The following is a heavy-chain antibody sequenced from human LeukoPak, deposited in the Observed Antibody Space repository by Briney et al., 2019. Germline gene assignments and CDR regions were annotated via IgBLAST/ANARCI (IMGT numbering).Heavy chain of an antibody. V-gene: IGHV3-48*03. CDR2: IRSNGATI. CDR1: GFTFSSYE. D-gene: IGHD2-2*01. J-gene: IGHJ4*02. Sequence: GGSLRLSCAASGFTFSSYEMNWVRQAPGKGLQWVSDIRSNGATIYSADSVKGRFTISRDNAKNSLYLQMNSLRAEDTAVYYCARKYCSTTSCLFDNWGQGTLVTVS. CDR3: ARKYCSTTSCLFDN.